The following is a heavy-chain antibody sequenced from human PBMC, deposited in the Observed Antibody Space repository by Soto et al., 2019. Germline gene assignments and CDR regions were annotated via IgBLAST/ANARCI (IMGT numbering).Heavy chain of an antibody. J-gene: IGHJ4*02. CDR1: GFTVSNNY. CDR2: IYSGGTT. V-gene: IGHV3-53*01. D-gene: IGHD6-25*01. Sequence: EVQLVESGGGLIQPGGSLRLSCAASGFTVSNNYMNWVRQAPGKGLEWVSVIYSGGTTYYADSVRGRSTISRDDSKNTLYLQMNSLRAEDTAIYYCASGGRKYYFDYWGQGALVTVSS. CDR3: ASGGRKYYFDY.